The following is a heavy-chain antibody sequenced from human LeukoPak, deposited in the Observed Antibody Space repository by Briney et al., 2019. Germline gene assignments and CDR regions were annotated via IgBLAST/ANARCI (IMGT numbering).Heavy chain of an antibody. V-gene: IGHV3-21*01. J-gene: IGHJ3*02. Sequence: GGSLTLTCAASGFTFSSYSMNWVRQAPGKGLEWVSSISSSSSYIYYADSVKGRFTISRDNAKNSLYLQMNSLRAEDTAVYYCARLWAVAGASGAFDIWGQEESLSVSS. D-gene: IGHD6-19*01. CDR3: ARLWAVAGASGAFDI. CDR2: ISSSSSYI. CDR1: GFTFSSYS.